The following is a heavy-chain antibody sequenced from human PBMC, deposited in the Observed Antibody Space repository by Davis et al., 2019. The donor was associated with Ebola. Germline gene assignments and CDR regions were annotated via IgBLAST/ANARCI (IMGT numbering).Heavy chain of an antibody. Sequence: GESLKISCAASGFIFSSYAMHWVRQAPGKGLEWVAVISNDGSNKNYADSVKGRFTISRDNSKNTLFLQMNSLRAEDTTVYYCARGIDSISPDNDWGQGTLVTVSS. D-gene: IGHD6-6*01. CDR1: GFIFSSYA. CDR3: ARGIDSISPDND. CDR2: ISNDGSNK. V-gene: IGHV3-30*04. J-gene: IGHJ4*02.